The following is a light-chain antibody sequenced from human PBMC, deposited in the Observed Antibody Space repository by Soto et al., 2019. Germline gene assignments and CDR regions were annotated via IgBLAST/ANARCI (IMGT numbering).Light chain of an antibody. J-gene: IGKJ1*01. CDR3: QHYNSFSLT. CDR1: QNISSY. V-gene: IGKV1-5*03. Sequence: IQLTQSPSSLSASVGDRVTITCRASQNISSYLAWYQQKPGRAPKLLIYKASTLESGVPSSFSGSGFGTDFSLTISSLQPDDVATYYCQHYNSFSLTFGQGTKVDIK. CDR2: KAS.